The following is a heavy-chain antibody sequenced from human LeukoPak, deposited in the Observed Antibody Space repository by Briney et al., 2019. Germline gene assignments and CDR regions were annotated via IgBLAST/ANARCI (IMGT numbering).Heavy chain of an antibody. D-gene: IGHD3-16*02. CDR2: ISHSGST. V-gene: IGHV4-38-2*02. CDR1: GYSINSAYY. Sequence: KSSETLSLTCTVSGYSINSAYYWGWIRQPPGKGLEWIGAISHSGSTYYNPSLKSRVTISIDTSKNQFSLKLNSVTAADTAVYYCARGGEEDYVWGSYPYFDYWGQGTLVTVSS. CDR3: ARGGEEDYVWGSYPYFDY. J-gene: IGHJ4*02.